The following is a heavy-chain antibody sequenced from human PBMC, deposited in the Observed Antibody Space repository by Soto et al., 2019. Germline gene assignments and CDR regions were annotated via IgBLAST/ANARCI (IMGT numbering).Heavy chain of an antibody. CDR2: MSYTGST. CDR1: GGSIKAGGFY. D-gene: IGHD3-9*01. J-gene: IGHJ3*02. Sequence: QMQLQQSGPGLVEPSQTLSLTCTVSGGSIKAGGFYWSWIRQHPGRGLEWIGFMSYTGSTYSNPSLKSRVTISVGTSKNQFSLNLTSVTAADTAVYYRARETLDYDLLTHSSSDDAFDIWGQGTLVSVSS. V-gene: IGHV4-31*03. CDR3: ARETLDYDLLTHSSSDDAFDI.